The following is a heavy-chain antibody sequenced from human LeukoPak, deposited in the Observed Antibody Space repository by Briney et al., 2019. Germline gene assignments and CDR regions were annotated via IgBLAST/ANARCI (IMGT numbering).Heavy chain of an antibody. D-gene: IGHD4/OR15-4a*01. CDR3: ARGRQPRVRHYYYYMDV. CDR1: GYTFTSYD. CDR2: MNPNSGNT. V-gene: IGHV1-8*01. J-gene: IGHJ6*03. Sequence: ASVKVSCKASGYTFTSYDINWVRQATGQGLEWMGWMNPNSGNTGYAQKFQGRVTMTRNTSISTAYMELSSLRSEDTAVYYCARGRQPRVRHYYYYMDVWGKGTTVTVSS.